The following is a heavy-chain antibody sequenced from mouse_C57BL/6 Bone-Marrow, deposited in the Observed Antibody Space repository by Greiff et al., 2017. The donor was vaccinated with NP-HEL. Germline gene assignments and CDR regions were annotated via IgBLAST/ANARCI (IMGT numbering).Heavy chain of an antibody. CDR3: TIYDGYYGGTY. D-gene: IGHD2-3*01. V-gene: IGHV14-4*01. J-gene: IGHJ3*01. Sequence: VQLQQSGAELVRPGASVKLSCTASGFNIKDDYMHWVKQRPEQGLEWIGWIDPENGDTESASKFQGKATITADPSSNTAYLQLSSLTSEDTAVYYCTIYDGYYGGTYWGQGTLVTVSA. CDR2: IDPENGDT. CDR1: GFNIKDDY.